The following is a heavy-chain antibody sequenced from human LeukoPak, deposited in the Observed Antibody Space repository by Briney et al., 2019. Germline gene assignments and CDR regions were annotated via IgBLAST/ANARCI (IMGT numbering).Heavy chain of an antibody. Sequence: PGGSLRLSCSASGFTFSSYAMSWVRQAPGEGLEWVSSITGSASSTYYADSVQGRFTISRDNSKSTLYLQMNGLRAEDTAVYFCAKSHSGPTRAAFDIWGQGTMVTVSS. J-gene: IGHJ3*02. CDR1: GFTFSSYA. V-gene: IGHV3-23*01. CDR3: AKSHSGPTRAAFDI. CDR2: ITGSASST. D-gene: IGHD5-12*01.